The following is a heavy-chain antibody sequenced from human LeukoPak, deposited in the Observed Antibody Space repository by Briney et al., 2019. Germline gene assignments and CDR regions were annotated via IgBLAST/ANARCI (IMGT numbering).Heavy chain of an antibody. CDR1: GFTFSSYA. CDR2: ISGSGGST. CDR3: VKDSPYYYDSSDY. D-gene: IGHD3-22*01. V-gene: IGHV3-23*01. J-gene: IGHJ4*02. Sequence: GGSLRLSCAASGFTFSSYAMSWVRQAPGKGLEWVSAISGSGGSTYYADSVKGRFTISRDNSKNTLYLHMNSLRAEDTAVYYCVKDSPYYYDSSDYWGQGTLVTVSS.